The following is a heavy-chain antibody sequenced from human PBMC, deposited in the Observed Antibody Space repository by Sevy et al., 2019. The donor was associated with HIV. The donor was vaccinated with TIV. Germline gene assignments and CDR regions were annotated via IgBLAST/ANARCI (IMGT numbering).Heavy chain of an antibody. V-gene: IGHV3-30*18. D-gene: IGHD6-19*01. CDR3: AKSLGEWLVSEYYFDY. J-gene: IGHJ4*02. Sequence: GGSLRLSCAASGFTFSSYGMHWVRQAPCKGLEWVAVISYDGSNKYYADSVKGRFTISRDNSKNTLYLQMNSLRAEDTAVYYCAKSLGEWLVSEYYFDYWGQGTLVTVSS. CDR1: GFTFSSYG. CDR2: ISYDGSNK.